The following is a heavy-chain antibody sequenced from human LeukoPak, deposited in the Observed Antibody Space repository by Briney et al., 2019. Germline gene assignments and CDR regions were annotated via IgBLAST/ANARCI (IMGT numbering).Heavy chain of an antibody. J-gene: IGHJ6*03. CDR1: KFTFNNYA. V-gene: IGHV3-23*01. CDR2: ISGSGDNM. D-gene: IGHD1-26*01. Sequence: GGSLRLSCLASKFTFNNYAMTWVRQAPGKGLEWVSSISGSGDNMDYADSVKGRFTISRDNSENTLYLQMNSLRGEDTAVYYCARDGYSGSYYRLYYFFMDVWGKGTTVTISS. CDR3: ARDGYSGSYYRLYYFFMDV.